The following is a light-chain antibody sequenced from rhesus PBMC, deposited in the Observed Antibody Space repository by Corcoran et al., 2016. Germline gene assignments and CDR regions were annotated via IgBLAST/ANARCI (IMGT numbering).Light chain of an antibody. CDR1: QGISSW. V-gene: IGKV1-21*01. CDR3: QQYNSAPFT. J-gene: IGKJ3*01. CDR2: KAS. Sequence: DIQMTQSPSSLSASVGDRVTITCRASQGISSWLAWYQQKPGKAPKLLIYKASSLQSGVPSGVSGSGSGTDFTLTFSSLQPEDFATYYCQQYNSAPFTFGPGTKLDIK.